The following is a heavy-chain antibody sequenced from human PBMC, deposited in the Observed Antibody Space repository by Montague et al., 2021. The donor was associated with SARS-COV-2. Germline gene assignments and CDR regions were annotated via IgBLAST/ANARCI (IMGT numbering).Heavy chain of an antibody. CDR3: ARSPHGEWLLSSDYYYYMDV. Sequence: TLSLTCTVSGGSISSGSYYWSWIRQPAGKGLEWIGRIYTSGSTNYNPSLKSRVTISVGTSKNQFSLKLSSVTAADTAVYYCARSPHGEWLLSSDYYYYMDVWGKGTTVTVSS. D-gene: IGHD3-3*01. V-gene: IGHV4-61*02. J-gene: IGHJ6*03. CDR1: GGSISSGSYY. CDR2: IYTSGST.